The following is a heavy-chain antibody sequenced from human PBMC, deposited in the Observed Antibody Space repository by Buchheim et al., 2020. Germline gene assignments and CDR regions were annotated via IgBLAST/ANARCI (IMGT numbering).Heavy chain of an antibody. CDR2: IYTIGST. CDR3: ARSSVGMAAAGTGPGVRHYYYYYGMDV. D-gene: IGHD6-13*01. CDR1: GGSISSGSYY. V-gene: IGHV4-61*02. Sequence: QVQLQESGPGLVKPSQTLSLTCTVSGGSISSGSYYWSWIRQPAGQGLEWIGRIYTIGSTNYNPSLKSRVTISVDTSKNQFYLELGSVTAADTAVYYCARSSVGMAAAGTGPGVRHYYYYYGMDVWGQGTT. J-gene: IGHJ6*02.